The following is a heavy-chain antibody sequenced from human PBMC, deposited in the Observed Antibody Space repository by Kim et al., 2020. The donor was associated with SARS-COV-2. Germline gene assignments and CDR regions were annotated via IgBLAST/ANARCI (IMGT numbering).Heavy chain of an antibody. V-gene: IGHV4-31*03. Sequence: SETLSLTCTVSGGSISSGGYYWSWIRQHPGKGLEWIGYIYYSGSTYYNPSLKSRVTISVDTSKNQFSLKLSSVTAADTAVYYCARESRDRVYSGSHDEGDAFDVWGQGTMVTVSS. CDR2: IYYSGST. CDR1: GGSISSGGYY. J-gene: IGHJ3*01. CDR3: ARESRDRVYSGSHDEGDAFDV. D-gene: IGHD1-26*01.